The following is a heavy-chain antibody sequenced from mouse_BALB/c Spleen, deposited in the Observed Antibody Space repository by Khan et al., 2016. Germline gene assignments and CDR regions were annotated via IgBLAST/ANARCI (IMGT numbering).Heavy chain of an antibody. CDR3: LQDAMDY. CDR2: INPNNGGS. CDR1: GYSFSGYY. V-gene: IGHV1-18*01. J-gene: IGHJ4*01. Sequence: VQLKESGPDLVKPGASVKISCKASGYSFSGYYLDWVKQSHDKSLEWIGRINPNNGGSKYNQKFKDKTILTVDRSSTTAYMELRSLKSEDSAVYYCLQDAMDYWGQGTSVTVSS. D-gene: IGHD3-2*02.